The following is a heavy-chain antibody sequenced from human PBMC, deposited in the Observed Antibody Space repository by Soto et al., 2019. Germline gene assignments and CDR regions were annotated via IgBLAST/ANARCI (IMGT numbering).Heavy chain of an antibody. CDR2: ISYDGSNK. CDR1: GFTFSSYG. V-gene: IGHV3-30*03. D-gene: IGHD2-2*01. CDR3: ATGDRYCSSTSCYLGAFDI. J-gene: IGHJ3*02. Sequence: GGSLRLSCAASGFTFSSYGMHWVRQAPGKGLEWVAVISYDGSNKYYADSVKGRFTISRDNSKNTLYLQMNSLRAEDTAVYYCATGDRYCSSTSCYLGAFDIWGQGTMVTVSS.